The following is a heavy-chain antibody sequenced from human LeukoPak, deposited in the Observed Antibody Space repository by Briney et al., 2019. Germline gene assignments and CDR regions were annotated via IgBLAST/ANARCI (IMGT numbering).Heavy chain of an antibody. CDR2: IKEDGSER. Sequence: GGSLRLSCAASGFTFHGSWMNWVRQVPGKGLEWVANIKEDGSERYYVASVEGRFTISRDNAKNSVYVQMSSLKTEDTAVYYCARQSLPRYYYYYMDVWGKGTTVTVSS. V-gene: IGHV3-7*01. D-gene: IGHD3-9*01. CDR3: ARQSLPRYYYYYMDV. CDR1: GFTFHGSW. J-gene: IGHJ6*03.